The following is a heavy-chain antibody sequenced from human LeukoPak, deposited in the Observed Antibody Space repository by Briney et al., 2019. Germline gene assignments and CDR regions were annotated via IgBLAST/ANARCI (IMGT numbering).Heavy chain of an antibody. CDR2: ISGSGGST. Sequence: GGSLRLSCAASGFTFSSYAMSWVRQAPGKGLEWVSAISGSGGSTYYADSVKGRFTISRDNSKSTLYLQMNSLRAEDTAVYYCAKLGIVVVVAATTWFDPWGQGTLVTVSS. J-gene: IGHJ5*02. CDR3: AKLGIVVVVAATTWFDP. CDR1: GFTFSSYA. D-gene: IGHD2-15*01. V-gene: IGHV3-23*01.